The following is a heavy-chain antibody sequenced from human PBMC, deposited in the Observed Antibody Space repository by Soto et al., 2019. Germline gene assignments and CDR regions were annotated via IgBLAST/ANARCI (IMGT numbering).Heavy chain of an antibody. V-gene: IGHV3-72*01. D-gene: IGHD3-22*01. J-gene: IGHJ4*02. CDR2: SRGKAQGYSI. CDR3: VRATYVSDSSGYTRCLDY. CDR1: GFTLSDHY. Sequence: EVQLVESGGGLVQPGESMRLSCAGSGFTLSDHYIDWVRPAPGKGLEWVGRSRGKAQGYSITYAASVKGRCTTSRDESNNSVYLEMNSLKTDDTAVYYCVRATYVSDSSGYTRCLDYWGQGTLVTVSS.